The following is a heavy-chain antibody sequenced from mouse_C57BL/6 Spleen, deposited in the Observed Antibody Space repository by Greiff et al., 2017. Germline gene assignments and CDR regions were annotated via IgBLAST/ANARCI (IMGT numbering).Heavy chain of an antibody. Sequence: EVKLMESGPGLVKPSQSLSLTCSVTGYSITSGYYWNWIRQFPGNKLEWMGYISYDGSNNYNPSLKNRISITRDTSKNQFFLKLNSVTTEDTATYYCARAGLLRGYWYFDVWGTGTTVTVSS. CDR2: ISYDGSN. D-gene: IGHD1-1*01. CDR3: ARAGLLRGYWYFDV. J-gene: IGHJ1*03. CDR1: GYSITSGYY. V-gene: IGHV3-6*01.